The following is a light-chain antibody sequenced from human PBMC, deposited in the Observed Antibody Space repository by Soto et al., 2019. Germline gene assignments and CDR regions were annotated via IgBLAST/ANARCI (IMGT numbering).Light chain of an antibody. CDR2: NST. CDR1: QSISKY. J-gene: IGKJ3*01. V-gene: IGKV3-11*01. Sequence: EIVLTQSPAILSLSPGERATLSCRASQSISKYLAWYQQKPGQAPRLLIHNSTNRASGIPDRFSGSGSGTDFTLTISSLEPEDFAVYYCHQRDKWPPFTFGPGTKVDI. CDR3: HQRDKWPPFT.